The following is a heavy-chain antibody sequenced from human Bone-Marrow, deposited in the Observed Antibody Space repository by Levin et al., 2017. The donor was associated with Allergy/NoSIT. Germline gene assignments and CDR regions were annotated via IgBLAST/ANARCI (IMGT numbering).Heavy chain of an antibody. D-gene: IGHD1-26*01. Sequence: SVKVSCKASGGTFRSYAFTWVRQAPGQGLEWMGRIIPILDIANYPQKFQDRVTITADKSTSTAYMDLSSLRSEDTAVDYCARDGSDQNINHWGQGSLVTVSS. CDR3: ARDGSDQNINH. V-gene: IGHV1-69*04. CDR2: IIPILDIA. CDR1: GGTFRSYA. J-gene: IGHJ5*02.